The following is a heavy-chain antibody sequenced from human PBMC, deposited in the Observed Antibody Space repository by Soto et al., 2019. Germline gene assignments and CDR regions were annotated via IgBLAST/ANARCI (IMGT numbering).Heavy chain of an antibody. CDR2: INAGNGNT. CDR1: GYTFTSYA. J-gene: IGHJ6*04. CDR3: ARDHAGGGYSYGSHYHYGMAV. D-gene: IGHD5-18*01. Sequence: ASVKVSCKASGYTFTSYAMHWVRQAPGQRLEWMGWINAGNGNTKYSQKFQGRVTITRDTSASTAYMELSSLRSEDTAVYYCARDHAGGGYSYGSHYHYGMAVWGEGTTVTVSS. V-gene: IGHV1-3*01.